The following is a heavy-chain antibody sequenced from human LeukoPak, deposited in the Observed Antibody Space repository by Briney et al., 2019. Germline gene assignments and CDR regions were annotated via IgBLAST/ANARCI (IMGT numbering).Heavy chain of an antibody. CDR1: GFSFGFNTYG. V-gene: IGHV3-33*01. J-gene: IGHJ4*02. D-gene: IGHD6-13*01. Sequence: SGGSLRLSCVASGFSFGFNTYGMQWVRQAPGKGLEWVALIWYDGSNDYYGDSVKGRFTISRDNSKNTLYLQMNSLRAEDTAVYFCARFPTYGYTTTWYFDYWGQGTLVTVSS. CDR2: IWYDGSND. CDR3: ARFPTYGYTTTWYFDY.